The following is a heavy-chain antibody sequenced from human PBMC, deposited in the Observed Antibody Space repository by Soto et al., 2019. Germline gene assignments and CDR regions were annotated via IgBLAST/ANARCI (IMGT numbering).Heavy chain of an antibody. J-gene: IGHJ4*02. CDR2: IIPFLGTT. Sequence: PVKVSCKASGGTFSSYGISWVRQDPGQGLEWMGRIIPFLGTTNYAQNFQDRLTVTADTSTNTAFMELSSLRSDDTAVYYCAREGYTSSSIHSFLDSWGQGTLVTVSS. D-gene: IGHD6-6*01. CDR1: GGTFSSYG. CDR3: AREGYTSSSIHSFLDS. V-gene: IGHV1-69*10.